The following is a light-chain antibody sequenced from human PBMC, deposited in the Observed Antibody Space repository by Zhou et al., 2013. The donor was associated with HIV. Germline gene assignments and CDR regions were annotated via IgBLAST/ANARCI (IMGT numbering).Light chain of an antibody. J-gene: IGKJ2*01. V-gene: IGKV3-20*01. CDR2: GAA. Sequence: EVVMTQSPGTLSLSPGERATLSCRASQNVPYLAWYQQRSGQPPRLLIYGAATRATGVPGRFTGSGSGTDFTLTISGLEPEDIAVYYCQQYGSSPATFGQGTKLDVK. CDR3: QQYGSSPAT. CDR1: QNVPY.